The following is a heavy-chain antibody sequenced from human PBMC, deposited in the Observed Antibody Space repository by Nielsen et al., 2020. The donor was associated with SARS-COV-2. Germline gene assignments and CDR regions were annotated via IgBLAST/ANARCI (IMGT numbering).Heavy chain of an antibody. Sequence: GESLKISCAASGFTFSSYAMHWVRQAPGKGLEWVAVISYDGSNKYYADSVKGRFTISRDNSKNTLYLQMNSLRAEDTAVYYCARELRGVLDYWGQGTLVTVSS. CDR2: ISYDGSNK. D-gene: IGHD3-10*01. J-gene: IGHJ4*02. V-gene: IGHV3-30*04. CDR3: ARELRGVLDY. CDR1: GFTFSSYA.